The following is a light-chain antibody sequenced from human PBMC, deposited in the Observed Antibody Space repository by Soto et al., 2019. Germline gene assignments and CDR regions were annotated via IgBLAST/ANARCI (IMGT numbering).Light chain of an antibody. Sequence: DIQMTQYPSTLSASVGDRVTITCRASQSISSWLAWYQKKTGKAPKLLIHKASSLESGVPSRFSGSGSWTEFTLTISSLQPDDFANYYCQQYNSYSQSTFGQGTKLEIK. J-gene: IGKJ2*01. CDR2: KAS. CDR1: QSISSW. CDR3: QQYNSYSQST. V-gene: IGKV1-5*03.